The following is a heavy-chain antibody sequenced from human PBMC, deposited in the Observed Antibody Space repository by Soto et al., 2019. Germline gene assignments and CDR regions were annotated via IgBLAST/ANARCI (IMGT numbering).Heavy chain of an antibody. CDR1: GYAFTSYV. V-gene: IGHV1-18*01. D-gene: IGHD6-13*01. Sequence: QVQLVQSGAEVKKPGASVKVSCKASGYAFTSYVISWVRQAPGQGLEWMGWISAYNGNTNYAQKLQGRVTMTTDTSTSTAYMELRSLRSDDTAVYYCASYREQLVLYGMDVWGQGTTVTVSS. CDR2: ISAYNGNT. CDR3: ASYREQLVLYGMDV. J-gene: IGHJ6*02.